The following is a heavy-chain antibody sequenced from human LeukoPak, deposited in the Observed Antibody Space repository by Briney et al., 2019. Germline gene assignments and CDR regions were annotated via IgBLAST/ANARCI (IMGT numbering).Heavy chain of an antibody. CDR3: ARDPGSGWSD. V-gene: IGHV3-48*02. D-gene: IGHD6-19*01. CDR1: GFTFSSYS. J-gene: IGHJ4*02. Sequence: GGSLRLSCAASGFTFSSYSMNWVRQAPGKGLEWVSCISSSSSAIHYADSVKGRFTISRDNAKNSLYLQMNSLREEDTAVYYCARDPGSGWSDWGQGTLVTVSS. CDR2: ISSSSSAI.